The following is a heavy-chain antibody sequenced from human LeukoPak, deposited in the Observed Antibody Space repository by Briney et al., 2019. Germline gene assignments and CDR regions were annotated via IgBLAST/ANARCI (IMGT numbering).Heavy chain of an antibody. CDR2: IYYSGST. J-gene: IGHJ4*02. D-gene: IGHD4-17*01. V-gene: IGHV4-61*01. CDR1: GGSASSGSYY. Sequence: PSETLSLTCTVSGGSASSGSYYWSWIRQPPGKGLEWIGYIYYSGSTNYNPSLKSRVTISVDTSKNQFSLKLSSVAAADTAVYYCARALYGSIDYWGQGTLVTVSS. CDR3: ARALYGSIDY.